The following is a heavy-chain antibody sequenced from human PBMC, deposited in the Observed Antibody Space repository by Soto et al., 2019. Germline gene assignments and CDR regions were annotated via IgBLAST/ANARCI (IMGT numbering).Heavy chain of an antibody. J-gene: IGHJ6*03. D-gene: IGHD6-6*01. V-gene: IGHV1-46*03. CDR3: ARGGSIAACPGYYYYYMDV. CDR2: INPSGGST. CDR1: GYAFTSYY. Sequence: GASVKVSCKASGYAFTSYYMHWVRQAPGQGLEWMGIINPSGGSTSYAQKFQGRVTMTRDTSTSTVYMELSSLRSEDTAVYYCARGGSIAACPGYYYYYMDVWGKGTTVTVSS.